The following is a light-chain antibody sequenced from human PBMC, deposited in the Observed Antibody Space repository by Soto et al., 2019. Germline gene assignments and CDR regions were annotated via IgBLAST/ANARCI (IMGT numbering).Light chain of an antibody. CDR2: AAS. Sequence: DIQVAQSPSSLSASLGYIGTITFRASQGIRNDLGWYQQKPGKAPKRLIYAASSLQSGAPSRFSGSGSGTEFTLTISSLQPEDFATYYCQQHNSYPQTFGQGTKVDI. J-gene: IGKJ1*01. CDR1: QGIRND. V-gene: IGKV1-17*01. CDR3: QQHNSYPQT.